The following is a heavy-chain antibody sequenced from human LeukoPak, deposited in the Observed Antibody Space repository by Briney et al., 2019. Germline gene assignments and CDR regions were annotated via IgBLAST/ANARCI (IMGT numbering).Heavy chain of an antibody. CDR3: ASAQTLYCSGGSCYYYYYMDV. CDR2: IYYSGST. Sequence: SETLSLTCTVSGGSISSSSYYWGWIRQPPGKGLEWIGSIYYSGSTYYNPSLKSRVTISVDTSKNQFSLKLSSVTAADTAVYYCASAQTLYCSGGSCYYYYYMDVWGKGTTVTISS. J-gene: IGHJ6*03. V-gene: IGHV4-39*07. D-gene: IGHD2-15*01. CDR1: GGSISSSSYY.